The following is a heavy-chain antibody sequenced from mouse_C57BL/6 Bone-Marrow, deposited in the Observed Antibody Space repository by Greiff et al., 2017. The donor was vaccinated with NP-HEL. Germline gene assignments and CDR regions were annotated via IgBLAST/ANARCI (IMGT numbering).Heavy chain of an antibody. CDR3: ARPYYSNSYWYFDV. CDR1: GFSLTSYA. D-gene: IGHD2-5*01. CDR2: IWTGGGT. V-gene: IGHV2-9-1*01. Sequence: QVQLQQSGPGLVAPSQSLSITCTVSGFSLTSYAISWVRQPPGKGLEWLGVIWTGGGTNYNSAIQSRLSISKDNSKSQVFLKMNSLQTDDTARYYRARPYYSNSYWYFDVWGTGTTVTVSS. J-gene: IGHJ1*03.